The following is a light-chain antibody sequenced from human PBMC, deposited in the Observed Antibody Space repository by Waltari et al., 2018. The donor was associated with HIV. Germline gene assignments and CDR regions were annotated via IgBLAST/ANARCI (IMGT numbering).Light chain of an antibody. CDR3: QQYYSTPRT. CDR2: WAS. CDR1: QSVLYSSNNKNY. V-gene: IGKV4-1*01. J-gene: IGKJ2*01. Sequence: DLVMTQSPDSLVVSLGERAPINCKSSQSVLYSSNNKNYLAWYQQKPGQPPKLLIYWASTRESGVPDRFSGSGSGTDFTLTISSLQAEDVAVYYCQQYYSTPRTFGQGTKLEIK.